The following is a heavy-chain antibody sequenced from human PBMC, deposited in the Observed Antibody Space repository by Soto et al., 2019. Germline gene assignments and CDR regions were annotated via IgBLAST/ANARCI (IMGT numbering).Heavy chain of an antibody. J-gene: IGHJ4*02. Sequence: SETLSLTCAVSGGSISSSNWWSWVRQPPGKGLEWIGEIYHSGSTNYNPSLKSRVTISVDKSKNQFSLKLSSVTAADTAVYYCARVGARYSSSTTCYNFDYWGQGTQGTVSS. CDR1: GGSISSSNW. V-gene: IGHV4-4*02. CDR3: ARVGARYSSSTTCYNFDY. CDR2: IYHSGST. D-gene: IGHD2-2*02.